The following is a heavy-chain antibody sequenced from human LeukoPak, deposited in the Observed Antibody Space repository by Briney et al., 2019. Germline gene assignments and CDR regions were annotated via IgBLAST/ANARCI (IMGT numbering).Heavy chain of an antibody. CDR3: ARAVKGRYSYGYVY. V-gene: IGHV4-34*01. J-gene: IGHJ4*02. CDR1: GGSFSGYY. CDR2: INHSGST. D-gene: IGHD5-18*01. Sequence: PSETLSLTCAVYGGSFSGYYWSWIRQPPGKGLEWIGEINHSGSTNYNPPLKSRVTISVDTSKNQFSLKLSSVTAADTAVYYCARAVKGRYSYGYVYWGQGTLVTVSS.